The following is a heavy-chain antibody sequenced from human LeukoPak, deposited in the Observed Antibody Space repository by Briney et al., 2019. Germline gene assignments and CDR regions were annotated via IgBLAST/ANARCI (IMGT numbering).Heavy chain of an antibody. D-gene: IGHD3-10*01. Sequence: GGSLRLSCATSGLTFINAWMSWVRQAPGKGLEWVGRIKSKTDGGTTDYAAPVKDRFTISRDNSKNTLYLQMNSLRAEDTAVYYCAKELNIWFGEFGNWFDPWGQGTLVTVSS. V-gene: IGHV3-15*01. CDR2: IKSKTDGGTT. CDR3: AKELNIWFGEFGNWFDP. J-gene: IGHJ5*02. CDR1: GLTFINAW.